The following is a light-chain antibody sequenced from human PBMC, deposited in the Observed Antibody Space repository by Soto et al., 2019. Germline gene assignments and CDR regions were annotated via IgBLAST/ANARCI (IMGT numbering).Light chain of an antibody. V-gene: IGLV2-14*03. J-gene: IGLJ1*01. Sequence: QSALTQPASVSGSPGQSITISCTGTSSDVGGYNFVSWYQHHPGKAPKLMIYDVNNRPSGVSNRFSGSKSGNTASLTISGLQAEDEADYYCSSYTSGNTLVFGPGTKLTVL. CDR3: SSYTSGNTLV. CDR1: SSDVGGYNF. CDR2: DVN.